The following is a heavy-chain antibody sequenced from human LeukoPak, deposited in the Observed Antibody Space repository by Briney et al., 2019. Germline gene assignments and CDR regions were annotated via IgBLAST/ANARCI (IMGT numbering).Heavy chain of an antibody. D-gene: IGHD5-18*01. CDR1: GFSLNTSGVG. V-gene: IGHV2-5*02. CDR3: ALCAYTYDRAYYFDY. J-gene: IGHJ4*02. Sequence: SGATLVHPTETLTLTCTFSGFSLNTSGVGVGWIRQPPGKALEWLALTYWDDEKRYTPSLKSRLTLTKDTSKNQVVLTMTTMDPVDTATYYCALCAYTYDRAYYFDYWGQGTLVTVSS. CDR2: TYWDDEK.